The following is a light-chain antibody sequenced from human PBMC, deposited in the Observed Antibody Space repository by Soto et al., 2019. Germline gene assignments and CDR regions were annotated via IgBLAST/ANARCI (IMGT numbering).Light chain of an antibody. CDR3: LQHNRWPRGT. CDR1: QTISYN. Sequence: EAGMTQSPVTLSVSPGERATLSCRARQTISYNLAWYQQKPGQAPRLLIYGASTRATGVPARFSRSGSGTEFTITISSLQSEDSAVYYCLQHNRWPRGTFGQGTKVEIK. V-gene: IGKV3-15*01. CDR2: GAS. J-gene: IGKJ1*01.